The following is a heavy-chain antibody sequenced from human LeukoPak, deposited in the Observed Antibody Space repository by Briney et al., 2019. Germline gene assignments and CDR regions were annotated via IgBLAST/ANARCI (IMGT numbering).Heavy chain of an antibody. CDR3: AVVPAAISPGNWFDP. Sequence: GGSLRLSCAASGFTFSSYSMNWVRQAPGKGLEWVSSISSSSSYIYYADSVKGRFTISRDNAKNSLYLQMNSLRAEDTAVYYCAVVPAAISPGNWFDPWGQGTLVTVSS. J-gene: IGHJ5*02. CDR1: GFTFSSYS. V-gene: IGHV3-21*01. CDR2: ISSSSSYI. D-gene: IGHD2-2*02.